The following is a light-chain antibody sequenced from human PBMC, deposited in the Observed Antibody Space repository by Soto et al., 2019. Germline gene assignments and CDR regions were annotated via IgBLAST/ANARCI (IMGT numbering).Light chain of an antibody. J-gene: IGKJ4*01. CDR1: QSVSSS. CDR2: DAS. V-gene: IGKV3-11*01. CDR3: QQRRNWPLLT. Sequence: EIVLTQSPATLSLSPGERATLSCRASQSVSSSLAWYQQKPGQAPRLLIYDASNRATGIPARLSGSGSGTAFPLTISSLEPEDFAVYYCQQRRNWPLLTLGGGTKVQLK.